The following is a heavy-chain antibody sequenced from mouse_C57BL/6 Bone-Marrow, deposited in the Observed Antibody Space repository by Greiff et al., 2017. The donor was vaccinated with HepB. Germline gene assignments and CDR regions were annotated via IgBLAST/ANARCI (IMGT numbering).Heavy chain of an antibody. CDR2: IYPGNSDT. Sequence: VQLQQSGTVLARPGASVKMSCKTSGYTFTSYWMHWVKQRPGQGLEWIGAIYPGNSDTSYNQKFKGKAKLTAVTSASTAYMELSSLTNEDSAVYYCTSSYYYGSSYFDYWGQGTTLTVSS. CDR1: GYTFTSYW. J-gene: IGHJ2*01. V-gene: IGHV1-5*01. D-gene: IGHD1-1*01. CDR3: TSSYYYGSSYFDY.